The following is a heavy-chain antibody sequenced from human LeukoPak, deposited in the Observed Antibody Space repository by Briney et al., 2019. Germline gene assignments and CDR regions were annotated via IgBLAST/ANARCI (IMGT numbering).Heavy chain of an antibody. CDR1: GFTFSSYA. D-gene: IGHD2-15*01. CDR2: ISYDGGNK. Sequence: GGSLRLSCAASGFTFSSYAMHWVRQAPGKGLEGVAVISYDGGNKYYADSVKGRFTISRDNSKNTLYLQMNSLRAEDTAVYYCARDRQLLRGFDYWGQGTLVTVSS. V-gene: IGHV3-30*04. CDR3: ARDRQLLRGFDY. J-gene: IGHJ4*02.